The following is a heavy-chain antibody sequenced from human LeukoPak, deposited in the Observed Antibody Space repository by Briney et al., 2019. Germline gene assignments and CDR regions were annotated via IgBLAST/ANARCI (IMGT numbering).Heavy chain of an antibody. V-gene: IGHV4-34*01. CDR2: INHSGST. CDR1: VGSFSGYY. J-gene: IGHJ6*02. CDR3: ARGGYCSSTSCYRAYYYGMDV. Sequence: PSETLSLTCAVHVGSFSGYYWSWIRQPPGKGLEWVWEINHSGSTNYTPYLKSRVTISVDTSKNQISLKLSSVTAADTDVQYCARGGYCSSTSCYRAYYYGMDVWGQGTTVTVSS. D-gene: IGHD2-2*02.